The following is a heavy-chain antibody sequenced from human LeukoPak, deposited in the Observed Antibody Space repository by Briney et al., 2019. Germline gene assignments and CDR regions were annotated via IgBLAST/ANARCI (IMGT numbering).Heavy chain of an antibody. D-gene: IGHD3-22*01. CDR3: ARRRTDYYDSSGAFGM. J-gene: IGHJ3*02. CDR1: GGSIRSSSYD. CDR2: IYSSGST. Sequence: SETLSLTCTVSGGSIRSSSYDWGWIRQPPGKGLELIGSIYSSGSTYYNPSLKSRVTISVVTSKSQFSLKLSSVTAADTAVHYCARRRTDYYDSSGAFGMWGQGTMVTVSS. V-gene: IGHV4-39*01.